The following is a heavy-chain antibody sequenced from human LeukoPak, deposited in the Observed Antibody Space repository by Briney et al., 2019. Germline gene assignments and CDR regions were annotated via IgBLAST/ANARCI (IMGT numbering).Heavy chain of an antibody. V-gene: IGHV1-69*13. D-gene: IGHD3-10*01. J-gene: IGHJ4*02. CDR1: GYTFTSYY. CDR2: IIPIFGTA. CDR3: ARVAGS. Sequence: GASVKVSCKASGYTFTSYYMHWVRQAPGQGLEWMGGIIPIFGTANYAQKFQGRVTITADESTSTAYMELSSLRSEDTAVYYCARVAGSWGQGTLVTVSS.